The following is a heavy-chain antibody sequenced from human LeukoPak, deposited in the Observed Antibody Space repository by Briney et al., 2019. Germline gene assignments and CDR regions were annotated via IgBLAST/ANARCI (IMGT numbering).Heavy chain of an antibody. CDR1: GGSFSAYY. Sequence: PSETLSLTCAVYGGSFSAYYWSWTRQPPGKGLEWIGEINHSGSTNYNPSLKSRVTISVDTSKNQFSLKLSSVTAADTAVYYCARKRLSHLFDYWGQGTLLTVSS. CDR3: ARKRLSHLFDY. V-gene: IGHV4-34*01. J-gene: IGHJ4*02. D-gene: IGHD2-2*01. CDR2: INHSGST.